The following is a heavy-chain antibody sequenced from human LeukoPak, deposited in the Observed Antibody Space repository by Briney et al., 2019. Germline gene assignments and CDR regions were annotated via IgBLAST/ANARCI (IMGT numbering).Heavy chain of an antibody. J-gene: IGHJ6*02. CDR3: AAPGFGETPYYYYYGMDV. CDR1: GYTFTGYY. D-gene: IGHD3-10*01. Sequence: ASVKVSCKASGYTFTGYYMHWVRRAPGQGLEWMGWINPNSGGTNYAQKFQGRVTMTRDTSISTAYMELSRLRSDDTAVYYCAAPGFGETPYYYYYGMDVWGQGTTVTVSS. CDR2: INPNSGGT. V-gene: IGHV1-2*02.